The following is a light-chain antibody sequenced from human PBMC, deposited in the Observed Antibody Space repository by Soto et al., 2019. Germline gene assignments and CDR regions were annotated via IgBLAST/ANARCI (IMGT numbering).Light chain of an antibody. CDR3: AAWDDSLIGHV. CDR2: TTN. V-gene: IGLV1-44*01. Sequence: QSVLTQPHSASGTPGQRVSISCSGSSSNIGTSSVHWFQQLPGTAPKLLISTTNQRPSGVPERSSGSKSSTSASLAISGLQSEDEADYYCAAWDDSLIGHVFGTGTKVTVL. CDR1: SSNIGTSS. J-gene: IGLJ1*01.